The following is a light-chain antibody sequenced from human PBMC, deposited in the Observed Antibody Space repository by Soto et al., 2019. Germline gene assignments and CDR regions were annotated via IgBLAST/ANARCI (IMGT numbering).Light chain of an antibody. J-gene: IGKJ4*01. V-gene: IGKV1-5*03. CDR2: KAS. CDR3: QQYKSYSLT. CDR1: QSISSW. Sequence: DIQMTQSPSTLSASVGDRVTITCRASQSISSWLAWYQQKPGKAPKLLITKASSLESGVPSRFSGTGSGTAFTLTISSLQPDDFATYYCQQYKSYSLTFGGGTKVEIK.